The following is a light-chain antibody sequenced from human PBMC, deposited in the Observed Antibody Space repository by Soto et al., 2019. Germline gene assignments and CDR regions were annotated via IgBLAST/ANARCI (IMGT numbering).Light chain of an antibody. Sequence: QSVLTQPPSASGSPGQSVTISCTGTSSDVGGYNYVSWYQQQPGKAPKLMIHEVSKRPSGVPDRFSGSKSGNTASLTVSGLQAEDEADYYCTSYAGSNNFVFGTGTKLTVL. CDR1: SSDVGGYNY. CDR2: EVS. J-gene: IGLJ1*01. CDR3: TSYAGSNNFV. V-gene: IGLV2-8*01.